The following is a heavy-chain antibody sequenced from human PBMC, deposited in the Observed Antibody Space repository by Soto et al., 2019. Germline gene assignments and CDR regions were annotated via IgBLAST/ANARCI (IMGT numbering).Heavy chain of an antibody. J-gene: IGHJ4*02. D-gene: IGHD1-1*01. CDR1: ASIFKGHG. CDR3: AKEAGTEIDY. Sequence: PGGSLRLSCAASASIFKGHGMHWVRQAPGKGLEWVAIIRYDGSNKYYADSVKGRFTISRDNSKNTLYLQMNSLRAEDTAVYYCAKEAGTEIDYWGQGTLVTVSS. V-gene: IGHV3-30*02. CDR2: IRYDGSNK.